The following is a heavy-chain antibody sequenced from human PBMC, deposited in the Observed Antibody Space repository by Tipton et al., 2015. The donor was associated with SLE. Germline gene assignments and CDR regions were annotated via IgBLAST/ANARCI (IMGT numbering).Heavy chain of an antibody. J-gene: IGHJ4*03. V-gene: IGHV4-34*01. CDR1: GGSFSGYY. CDR2: INHSGST. Sequence: TLSLTCAVYGGSFSGYYWSWIRQPPGKGLEWIGEINHSGSTNYNPSLKSRVTISVDTSKNQFSLKLSSVTAADTAVYYCARGAVTGGWDYWGQGTTVTVSS. D-gene: IGHD2-21*02. CDR3: ARGAVTGGWDY.